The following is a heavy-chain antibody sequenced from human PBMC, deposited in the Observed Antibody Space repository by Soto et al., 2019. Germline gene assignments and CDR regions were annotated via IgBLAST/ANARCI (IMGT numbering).Heavy chain of an antibody. D-gene: IGHD5-12*01. CDR1: GYTFTSYY. CDR2: INPSGGST. Sequence: GASVKVSCKASGYTFTSYYMHWVRQAPGQGLEWMGIINPSGGSTSYAQKFQGRVTMTRDTSTSTVYMELSSLRSEDTAVYYCARAKVATIHAPSLGYAFDIWGQGSMVTVSS. CDR3: ARAKVATIHAPSLGYAFDI. V-gene: IGHV1-46*01. J-gene: IGHJ3*02.